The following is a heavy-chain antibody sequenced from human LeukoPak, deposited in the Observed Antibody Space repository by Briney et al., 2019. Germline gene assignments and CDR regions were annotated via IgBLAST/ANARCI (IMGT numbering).Heavy chain of an antibody. V-gene: IGHV3-7*04. Sequence: GGSLRLSCAAFGFTFISYWMTWVRQAPGKGLEWVANIKQDGSEIYYVDSVKGRFTISRDNAKNSLYLQMNSLRAEDTAVYYCARGSSGSYLGAFDIWGQGTMVTVSS. J-gene: IGHJ3*02. CDR2: IKQDGSEI. CDR1: GFTFISYW. D-gene: IGHD3-22*01. CDR3: ARGSSGSYLGAFDI.